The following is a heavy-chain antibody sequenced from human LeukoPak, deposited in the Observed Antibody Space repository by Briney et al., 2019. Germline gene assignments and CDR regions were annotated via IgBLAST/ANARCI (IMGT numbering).Heavy chain of an antibody. CDR1: GYTFTSYD. Sequence: ASVKVSCKASGYTFTSYDINWVRQATGQGLEWMGWMNPNSGNTGYAQKFQGRVTMTRNTSISTAYMELSSLRSEDTAVYYCARRTPVVDYMDVWGKGTTVTVSS. J-gene: IGHJ6*03. V-gene: IGHV1-8*01. D-gene: IGHD2-15*01. CDR3: ARRTPVVDYMDV. CDR2: MNPNSGNT.